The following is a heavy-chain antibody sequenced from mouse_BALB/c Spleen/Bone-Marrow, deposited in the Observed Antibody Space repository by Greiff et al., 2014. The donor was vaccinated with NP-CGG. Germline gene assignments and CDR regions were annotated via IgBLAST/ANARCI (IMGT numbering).Heavy chain of an antibody. D-gene: IGHD4-1*02. V-gene: IGHV2-9*02. CDR2: IWAGGST. J-gene: IGHJ4*01. CDR3: ASTGAGAMDY. CDR1: GFSLTNYG. Sequence: QVQLKDSGPGLVAPSQSLSITCTVSGFSLTNYGIHWVRQPPGRGLEWLGVIWAGGSTNYNSALMSRLSVTKDNSKSQVFLKMNSLQTDDTAMYYCASTGAGAMDYWGQGTSVTVSS.